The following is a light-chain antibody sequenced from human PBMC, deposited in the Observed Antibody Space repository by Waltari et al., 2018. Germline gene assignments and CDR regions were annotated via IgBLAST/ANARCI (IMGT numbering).Light chain of an antibody. CDR3: SSYTSSSHYV. CDR1: SSHVGGFNY. Sequence: QSALTQPASVSGSPGQSIPLPCTGTSSHVGGFNYVSWYQQHPGKAPKLMIYDVSKRPSVVSNRFSGSKSGNTASLTISGLQAEDEADYYCSSYTSSSHYVFGTGTKVTVL. V-gene: IGLV2-14*01. J-gene: IGLJ1*01. CDR2: DVS.